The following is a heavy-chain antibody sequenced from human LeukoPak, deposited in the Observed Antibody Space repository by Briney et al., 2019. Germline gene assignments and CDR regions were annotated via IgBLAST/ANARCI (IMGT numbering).Heavy chain of an antibody. CDR1: GFTFSSNA. D-gene: IGHD3-9*01. J-gene: IGHJ4*02. CDR2: ITGSGTNT. V-gene: IGHV3-23*01. Sequence: QSGGSLRLSCAASGFTFSSNAMSWVRQAPGKGLEWVSAITGSGTNTYYADSLKGRFTISRDNSKNTVFLQMNSLRHEDTAIYYCVIWGDYDVLTGYYVPDYWGQGTLVTVSS. CDR3: VIWGDYDVLTGYYVPDY.